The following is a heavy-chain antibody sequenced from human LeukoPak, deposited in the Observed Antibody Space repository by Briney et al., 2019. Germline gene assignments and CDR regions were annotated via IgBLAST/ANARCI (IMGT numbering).Heavy chain of an antibody. J-gene: IGHJ4*02. Sequence: GDSLKISCKGSGYNFPTYWIGWVRQMPGKGLEWMGFIYPGDSDTKYSPSFQGQVTISADKSISTAYLQWSSLKASDTAMYYCARCGVVVTAPDYWGQGTLVTVSS. V-gene: IGHV5-51*01. D-gene: IGHD2-21*02. CDR3: ARCGVVVTAPDY. CDR2: IYPGDSDT. CDR1: GYNFPTYW.